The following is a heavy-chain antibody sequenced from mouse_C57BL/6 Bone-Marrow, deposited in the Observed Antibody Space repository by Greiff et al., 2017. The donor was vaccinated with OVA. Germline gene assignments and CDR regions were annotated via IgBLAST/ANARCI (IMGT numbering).Heavy chain of an antibody. CDR1: GYTFTTYP. D-gene: IGHD2-4*01. CDR2: FHPYNDDT. J-gene: IGHJ3*01. Sequence: QLQQSGAELVKPGASVKMSCKASGYTFTTYPIEWMKQNHGKSLEWIGNFHPYNDDTKYNEKFKGKATSTVEKSSSTVYLELSRLTSDVSAVYYGARPGDYGGDWFAYWGQGTLVTVSA. V-gene: IGHV1-47*01. CDR3: ARPGDYGGDWFAY.